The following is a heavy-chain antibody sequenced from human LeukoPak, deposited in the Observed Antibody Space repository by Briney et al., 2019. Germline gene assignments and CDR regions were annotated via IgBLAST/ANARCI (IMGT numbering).Heavy chain of an antibody. J-gene: IGHJ4*02. D-gene: IGHD2-15*01. Sequence: ASVKVSCKASGYTFTSYGISWARQAPGQGLEWMGWISAYNGNTNYAQKLQGRVTMTTDTSTSTAYMELRSLRSDDTAVYYCLVVVVAATGDYWGQGTLVTVSS. V-gene: IGHV1-18*01. CDR3: LVVVVAATGDY. CDR1: GYTFTSYG. CDR2: ISAYNGNT.